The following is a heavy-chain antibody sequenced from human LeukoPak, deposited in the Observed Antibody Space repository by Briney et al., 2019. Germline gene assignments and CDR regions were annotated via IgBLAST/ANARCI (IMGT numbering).Heavy chain of an antibody. CDR2: IGTAGDT. V-gene: IGHV3-13*01. CDR3: ARAADCSSTSCYWGLAYYGMDV. CDR1: GFTFSSYD. J-gene: IGHJ6*02. D-gene: IGHD2-2*01. Sequence: GGSLLLSCAASGFTFSSYDMHWVRPATGKGLEWVSAIGTAGDTYYPGSVKGRFTISRENAKNSLYLQMNSLGAGDTAVYYCARAADCSSTSCYWGLAYYGMDVWGQGTTVTVSS.